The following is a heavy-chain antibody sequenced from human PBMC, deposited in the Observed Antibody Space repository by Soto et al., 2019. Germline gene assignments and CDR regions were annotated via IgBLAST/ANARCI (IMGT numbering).Heavy chain of an antibody. J-gene: IGHJ4*02. CDR3: ARWSYLDY. D-gene: IGHD3-3*01. V-gene: IGHV3-23*01. CDR1: GFSFGSYA. Sequence: GGSLRLSCAASGFSFGSYALSWVRQAPGKGLEWVSTISGSDGKTFYADYVKGRFSISRDTSQSTLYLQMNSLSADDTAMYYCARWSYLDYWGQGTRVTVSS. CDR2: ISGSDGKT.